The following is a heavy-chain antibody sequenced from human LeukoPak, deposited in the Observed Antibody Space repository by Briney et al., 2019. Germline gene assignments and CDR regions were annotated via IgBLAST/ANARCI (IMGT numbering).Heavy chain of an antibody. D-gene: IGHD3-3*01. V-gene: IGHV4-34*01. CDR2: INHSGST. CDR1: GGSFSGYY. Sequence: SETLSLTCAVYGGSFSGYYWSWIHQPPGKGLEWIGEINHSGSTNYNPSLKSRVTISVDTSKNQFSLKLSSVTAADTAVYYCARDANYDFWSGYYYGMDVWGQGTTVTVSS. J-gene: IGHJ6*02. CDR3: ARDANYDFWSGYYYGMDV.